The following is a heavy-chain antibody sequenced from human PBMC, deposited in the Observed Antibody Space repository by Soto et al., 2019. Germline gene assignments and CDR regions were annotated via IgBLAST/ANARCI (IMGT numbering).Heavy chain of an antibody. J-gene: IGHJ4*02. V-gene: IGHV4-59*01. Sequence: SETLSLTCTVSGGSISSYYWSWIRQPPGKGLEWIGYIYYSGSTNYNPSLKSRVTISVDPSKNQFSLKLSSVTAADTAVYYCAKSLWDTSGWKTAYWGQGTLVTVSS. CDR1: GGSISSYY. D-gene: IGHD6-19*01. CDR3: AKSLWDTSGWKTAY. CDR2: IYYSGST.